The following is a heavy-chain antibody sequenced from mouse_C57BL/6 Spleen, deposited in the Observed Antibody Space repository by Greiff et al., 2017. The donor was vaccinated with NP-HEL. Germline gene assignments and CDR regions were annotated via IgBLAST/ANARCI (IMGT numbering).Heavy chain of an antibody. CDR2: INPSSGYT. CDR1: GYTFTSYT. Sequence: QVQLQQSGAELARPGASVKMSCKASGYTFTSYTMHWVKQRPGQGLEWIGYINPSSGYTKYNQKFKDKAPLTADQSSSTAYMQLISLTSEDSAVYSCARSRGNYYDDRGQGTTLTAAS. V-gene: IGHV1-4*01. J-gene: IGHJ2*01. CDR3: ARSRGNYYDD. D-gene: IGHD1-1*02.